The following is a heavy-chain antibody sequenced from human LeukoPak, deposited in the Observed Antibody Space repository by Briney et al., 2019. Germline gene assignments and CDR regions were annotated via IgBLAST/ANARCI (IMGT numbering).Heavy chain of an antibody. CDR2: INPNSGGT. CDR1: GYTLTGYY. Sequence: ASVKVSCKASGYTLTGYYMHWARQAPGQGLEWMGWINPNSGGTNYAQKFQGRVTMTRDTSISTAYMELSRLRSDDTAVYYCARVRPGNYYMDVWGKGTTVTVSS. V-gene: IGHV1-2*02. J-gene: IGHJ6*03. CDR3: ARVRPGNYYMDV. D-gene: IGHD3-10*01.